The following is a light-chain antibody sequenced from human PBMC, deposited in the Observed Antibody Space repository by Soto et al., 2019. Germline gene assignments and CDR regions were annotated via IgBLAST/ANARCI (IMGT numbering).Light chain of an antibody. V-gene: IGKV3-20*01. CDR1: ESISSSY. Sequence: EIALTQSPGTLSLSPGERATLSCRATESISSSYLAWYQQKPGQAPRLLIYGASTRATGIPARFSGSGSGTDFTLTISRLEPEDFAVYYCQQYGSSGTFGQGTKVDIK. J-gene: IGKJ1*01. CDR2: GAS. CDR3: QQYGSSGT.